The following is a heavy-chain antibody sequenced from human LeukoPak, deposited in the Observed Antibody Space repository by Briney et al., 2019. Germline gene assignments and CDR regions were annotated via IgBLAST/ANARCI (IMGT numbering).Heavy chain of an antibody. Sequence: GASVKVSCKASGYTFTGYYMHWVRQAPGQGLEWMGIINPSGGSTSYAQKFQGRATMTRDTSTSTVYMELSSLRSEDTAVYYCARSYSYGYFDYWGQGTLVTVSS. D-gene: IGHD5-18*01. V-gene: IGHV1-46*01. J-gene: IGHJ4*02. CDR3: ARSYSYGYFDY. CDR2: INPSGGST. CDR1: GYTFTGYY.